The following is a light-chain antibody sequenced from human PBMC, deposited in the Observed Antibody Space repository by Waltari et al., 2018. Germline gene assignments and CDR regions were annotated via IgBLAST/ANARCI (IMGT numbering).Light chain of an antibody. V-gene: IGKV3D-20*02. CDR1: QSISSSY. Sequence: EIVLTQSPGTLSLSPGERATLSCRASQSISSSYLAWYQQKPGQAPRRLIYGASSRATGIPDRFSGSGSGTDFTLTIRRLEPEDFAVYYCQQRSNWPVTFGQGTRVETK. J-gene: IGKJ1*01. CDR3: QQRSNWPVT. CDR2: GAS.